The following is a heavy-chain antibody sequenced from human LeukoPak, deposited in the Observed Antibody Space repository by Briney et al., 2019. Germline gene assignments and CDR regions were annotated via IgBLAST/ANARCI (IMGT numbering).Heavy chain of an antibody. CDR3: ARDPFITIFGVVIRRDY. J-gene: IGHJ4*02. V-gene: IGHV4-39*07. Sequence: SETLSLTCTVSGGSISSNNYYWGWIRQPPGKGLEWIGNVYYSGSTYYNPSLKSRVTISVNTSKNQFSLKLSSVTAADTAMYYCARDPFITIFGVVIRRDYWGQGTLVTVSS. CDR1: GGSISSNNYY. CDR2: VYYSGST. D-gene: IGHD3-3*01.